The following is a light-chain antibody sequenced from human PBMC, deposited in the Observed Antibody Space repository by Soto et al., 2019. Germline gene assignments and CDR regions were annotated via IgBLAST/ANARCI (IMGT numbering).Light chain of an antibody. CDR2: GAS. CDR3: KQYGNAPQST. Sequence: EILFTQSPGTLSLSPGERSTLSCRASQSVSNSYLAWYQQRPGQAPRLLVYGASNRATGIPDRFSGSGSGTDFSLTISRLEPEDSAVYYCKQYGNAPQSTFGHGSKVEIX. CDR1: QSVSNSY. V-gene: IGKV3-20*01. J-gene: IGKJ1*01.